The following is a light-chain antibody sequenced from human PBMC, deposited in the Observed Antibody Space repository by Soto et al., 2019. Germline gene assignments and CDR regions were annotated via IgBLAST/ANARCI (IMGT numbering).Light chain of an antibody. CDR1: QDISSY. Sequence: DIQLTQSPSFLSASVGDRGIITCRASQDISSYLAWYQQRPGKVPRFLTHAASTLQSGVPSRFSAAGSGTTLTLTFSSLQPEDIATYYCQQLNRFPRTFGQGTKVEV. J-gene: IGKJ1*01. CDR3: QQLNRFPRT. CDR2: AAS. V-gene: IGKV1-9*01.